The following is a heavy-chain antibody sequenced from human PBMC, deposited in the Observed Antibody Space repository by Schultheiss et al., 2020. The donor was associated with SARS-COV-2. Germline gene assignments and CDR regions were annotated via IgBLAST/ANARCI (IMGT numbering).Heavy chain of an antibody. CDR2: IYYSGST. V-gene: IGHV4-59*01. CDR1: GGSISSYY. J-gene: IGHJ4*02. D-gene: IGHD1-26*01. CDR3: ARDVGATTGSYYFDY. Sequence: SETLSLTCTVSGGSISSYYWSWIRQPPGKGLEWIGYIYYSGSTNYNPSLKSRVTISVDTSKNQFSLKLSSVTAADTAVYYCARDVGATTGSYYFDYWGQGTLVTSPQ.